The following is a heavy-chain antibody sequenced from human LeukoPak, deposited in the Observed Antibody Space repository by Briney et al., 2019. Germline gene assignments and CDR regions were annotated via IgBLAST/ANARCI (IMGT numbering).Heavy chain of an antibody. CDR3: AKEASSSWHQLDS. CDR1: GFTFSSSG. D-gene: IGHD6-13*01. J-gene: IGHJ4*02. Sequence: GGSLRLSCAASGFTFSSSGMSWVRQAPGKGLEWVSTFTATPSTYYADFVKGRFTISRDNSKSTLYLQMNSLRADDTAVYYCAKEASSSWHQLDSWGPGSLVTVSS. CDR2: FTATPST. V-gene: IGHV3-23*01.